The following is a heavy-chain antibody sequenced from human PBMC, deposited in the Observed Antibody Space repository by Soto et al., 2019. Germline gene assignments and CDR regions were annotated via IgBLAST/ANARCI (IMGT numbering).Heavy chain of an antibody. V-gene: IGHV3-66*01. CDR2: IHRGGST. J-gene: IGHJ4*02. D-gene: IGHD3-10*01. Sequence: GGSLRLSCAASGFTVGNNYMSWVRQAPGKGLEWVSIIHRGGSTSYADSVKGRFTISRDSSKNILYLQINGLTADDTAVYYCARSANTYGSPFDDWGQGPLGTVSS. CDR1: GFTVGNNY. CDR3: ARSANTYGSPFDD.